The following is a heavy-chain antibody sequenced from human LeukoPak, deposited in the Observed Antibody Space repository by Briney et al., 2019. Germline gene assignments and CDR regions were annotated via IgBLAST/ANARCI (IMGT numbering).Heavy chain of an antibody. CDR2: ISYDGSNK. V-gene: IGHV3-30-3*01. CDR3: ARGMGDYYDSSGPSFDI. CDR1: GFTFSSYA. J-gene: IGHJ3*02. Sequence: QTGGSLRLSCAASGFTFSSYAMHWVRQAPGKGPEWVAVISYDGSNKYYADSVKGRFTISRDNSKNTLYLQMNSLRAEDTAAYYCARGMGDYYDSSGPSFDIWGQGTMVTVSS. D-gene: IGHD3-22*01.